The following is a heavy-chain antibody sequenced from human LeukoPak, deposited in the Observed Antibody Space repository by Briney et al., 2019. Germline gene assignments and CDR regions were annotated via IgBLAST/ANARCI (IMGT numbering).Heavy chain of an antibody. CDR2: INHSGST. Sequence: GSLRLSCAASGFTFNSYVMSWVRQAPGKGLEWIGEINHSGSTNYNPSLKSRVTISVDTSKNQFSLKLSSVTAADTAVYYCARGQRYRYWGQGTLVTVSS. V-gene: IGHV4-34*01. J-gene: IGHJ4*02. D-gene: IGHD6-25*01. CDR1: GFTFNSYV. CDR3: ARGQRYRY.